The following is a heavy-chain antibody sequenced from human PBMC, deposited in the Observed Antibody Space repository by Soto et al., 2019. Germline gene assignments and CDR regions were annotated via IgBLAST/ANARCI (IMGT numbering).Heavy chain of an antibody. CDR1: GYTFTSYY. D-gene: IGHD6-6*01. CDR2: INPSGGST. V-gene: IGHV1-46*01. J-gene: IGHJ4*02. CDR3: ARDRAKIAALYYFDY. Sequence: ASVKVSCKASGYTFTSYYMHWVRQAPGQGLEWMGIINPSGGSTSYAQKFQGRVTMTRDTSTSTVYMELSSLRSEDTAVYYCARDRAKIAALYYFDYWGQGTLVTVS.